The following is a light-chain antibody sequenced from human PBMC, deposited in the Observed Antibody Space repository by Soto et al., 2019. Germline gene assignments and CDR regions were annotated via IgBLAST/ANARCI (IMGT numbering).Light chain of an antibody. V-gene: IGLV2-8*01. CDR3: SSYAGSNNLGV. CDR2: EVN. J-gene: IGLJ1*01. CDR1: SSDVGGYNY. Sequence: QSALTQPPSASGSPGQSVTISCTGTSSDVGGYNYVSWYQQHPGKAPKLMIYEVNKRPSGVPDRFSGSKSGNTASLTVSGLPAEDEADYYCSSYAGSNNLGVFGTGTKLTVL.